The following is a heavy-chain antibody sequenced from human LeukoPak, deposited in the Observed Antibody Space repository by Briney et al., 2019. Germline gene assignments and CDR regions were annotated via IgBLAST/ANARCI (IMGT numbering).Heavy chain of an antibody. J-gene: IGHJ4*02. Sequence: HPGGSLRLSCAASGFTFSSYAMSWVRQAPGKGLEWVSGVSSTGGSTYYADSVKGRFTISRDNSKNTLSLQMSSLRAEDTAVYYCAKDTYSSSSPGSDYWGQGTLVTASS. CDR3: AKDTYSSSSPGSDY. V-gene: IGHV3-23*01. CDR2: VSSTGGST. CDR1: GFTFSSYA. D-gene: IGHD6-6*01.